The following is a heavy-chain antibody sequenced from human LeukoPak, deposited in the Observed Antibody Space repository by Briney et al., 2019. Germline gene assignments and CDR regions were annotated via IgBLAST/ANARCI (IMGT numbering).Heavy chain of an antibody. J-gene: IGHJ4*02. CDR2: FDPEDGET. V-gene: IGHV1-24*01. CDR3: AMGYSSGWYYFDY. D-gene: IGHD6-19*01. Sequence: ASVKVSCKVSGYTLTELSMHWVRQAPGKGLEWMGGFDPEDGETIYAQKFQGRVTTTEDTSTDTAYMELSSLRSEDTAVYYCAMGYSSGWYYFDYWGQGTLVTVSS. CDR1: GYTLTELS.